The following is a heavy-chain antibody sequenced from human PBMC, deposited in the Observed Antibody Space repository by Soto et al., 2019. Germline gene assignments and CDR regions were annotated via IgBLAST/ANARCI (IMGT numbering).Heavy chain of an antibody. V-gene: IGHV3-23*01. CDR3: ARVRLGGDCHDY. J-gene: IGHJ4*02. CDR2: ISGNGGNT. CDR1: GFTFNNYA. D-gene: IGHD2-21*02. Sequence: EVQLLESGGGLVQPGGSLRLSCVASGFTFNNYAMSWVRQAPGKGLEWVSLISGNGGNTYYADSMKGRFTISRDNSKNTLYLQLNGLSADDTAVYYCARVRLGGDCHDYWGQGTLVTVSS.